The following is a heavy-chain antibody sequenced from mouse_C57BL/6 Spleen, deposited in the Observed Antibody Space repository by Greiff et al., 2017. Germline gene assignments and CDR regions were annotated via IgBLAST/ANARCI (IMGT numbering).Heavy chain of an antibody. J-gene: IGHJ2*01. CDR2: IIGGGGNT. D-gene: IGHD2-3*01. Sequence: EVKLVESGGGLVKPGGSLKLSCAASGFTFSSYTMSWVRQTPEKRLEWVATIIGGGGNTYYPDSVKGRFTISRDTDKNTLYLQMSSLRSEDTALYYCESDGYYFDYWGQGTTLTVSS. CDR1: GFTFSSYT. CDR3: ESDGYYFDY. V-gene: IGHV5-9*01.